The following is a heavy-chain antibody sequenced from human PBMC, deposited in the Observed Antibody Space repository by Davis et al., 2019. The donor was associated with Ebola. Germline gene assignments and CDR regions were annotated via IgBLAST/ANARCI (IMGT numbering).Heavy chain of an antibody. CDR1: GYSFTSYW. D-gene: IGHD2-21*01. V-gene: IGHV5-10-1*01. CDR3: ARRWGYYFDY. Sequence: GESLKISCKGSGYSFTSYWISWVRQMPGKGLEWMGRIDPSDSYTNYSPSFQGHVTISADKSISTAYLQWSSLKAPDTAMYYCARRWGYYFDYWGQGTLVTVSS. CDR2: IDPSDSYT. J-gene: IGHJ4*02.